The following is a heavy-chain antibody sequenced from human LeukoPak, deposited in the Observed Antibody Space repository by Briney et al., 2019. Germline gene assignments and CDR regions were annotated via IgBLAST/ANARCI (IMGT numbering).Heavy chain of an antibody. CDR2: ISAYNGNT. CDR1: GYTYPSYG. CDR3: ARGRALTGRAPLGY. D-gene: IGHD1-20*01. J-gene: IGHJ4*02. V-gene: IGHV1-18*01. Sequence: ASVKLLCRASGYTYPSYGIRWVRQAPRKALEWMGWISAYNGNTNYAQKLQGRVTMTTDTSTSTAYMELRSLRSDDTAVYYCARGRALTGRAPLGYWGQGTLVTVSS.